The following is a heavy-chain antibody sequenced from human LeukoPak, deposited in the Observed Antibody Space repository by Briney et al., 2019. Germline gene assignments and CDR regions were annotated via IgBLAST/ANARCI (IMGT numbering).Heavy chain of an antibody. J-gene: IGHJ4*02. V-gene: IGHV3-74*01. CDR2: LHSDGSNT. CDR1: GVSFSGFC. CDR3: ARDSGGYPGHFDY. Sequence: PGGSLRLSCAASGVSFSGFCMRWVRQAPGKGQGWISRLHSDGSNTDYADSVKGRFTISRDNAKNTLYLQMNSLSAEDTAVYYCARDSGGYPGHFDYWGQGTLVTVSS. D-gene: IGHD1-26*01.